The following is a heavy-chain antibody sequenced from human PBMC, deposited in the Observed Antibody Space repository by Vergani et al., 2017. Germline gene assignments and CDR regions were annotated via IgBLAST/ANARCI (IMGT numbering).Heavy chain of an antibody. D-gene: IGHD6-19*01. V-gene: IGHV3-30*03. CDR1: GFTFSSYG. CDR2: IFYSGNTY. Sequence: QVQLVESGGGVVQPGTSLRLSCAASGFTFSSYGMHWVRQAPGKGLEWVGSIFYSGNTYQNPSLKRRVIMYFDTSKNQFSLTLTSVTAADTAVYYCASDTHSGQRADRWGQGILVTVTS. CDR3: ASDTHSGQRADR. J-gene: IGHJ5*02.